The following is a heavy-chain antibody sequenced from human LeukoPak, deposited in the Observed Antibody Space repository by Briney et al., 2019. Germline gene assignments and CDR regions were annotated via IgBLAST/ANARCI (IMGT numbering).Heavy chain of an antibody. CDR2: MPFDGSQK. V-gene: IGHV3-30*09. J-gene: IGHJ5*02. Sequence: PGGSLRLSCAASGFSFSDFAMHWVRQAPGKGLEWVAVMPFDGSQKYYADSMKGRFDVSRDNSKSTVYLEMNSLRAEDTAVYYCAKDPCSSTSCARNNWFDPWGQGTLVTVSS. CDR3: AKDPCSSTSCARNNWFDP. D-gene: IGHD2-2*01. CDR1: GFSFSDFA.